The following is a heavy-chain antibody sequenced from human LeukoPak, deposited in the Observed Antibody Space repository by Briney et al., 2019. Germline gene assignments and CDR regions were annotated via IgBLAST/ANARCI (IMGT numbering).Heavy chain of an antibody. V-gene: IGHV1-2*06. D-gene: IGHD3-22*01. CDR2: INPNSGGT. Sequence: ASVKVSCKASGYTFTGYYMLWVRQAPGQGLEWMGRINPNSGGTNYAQKFQGRVTMTRDTSISTAYMELSRLRSDDTAVYYCARVLGGSGYYPLYYWGQGTLVTVSS. CDR1: GYTFTGYY. CDR3: ARVLGGSGYYPLYY. J-gene: IGHJ4*02.